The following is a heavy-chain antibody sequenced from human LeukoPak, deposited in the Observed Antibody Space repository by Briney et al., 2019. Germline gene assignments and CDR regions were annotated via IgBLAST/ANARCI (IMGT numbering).Heavy chain of an antibody. CDR3: ARGGSGWFGRTDY. J-gene: IGHJ4*02. Sequence: GGSLRLSCAASEFTFNYYDMNWVRQAPGTGLQWISTLSGNSAEVFYAESVKGRFTISRDNSMNTLYLEMNNLRADDTALYYCARGGSGWFGRTDYWGQGTLVTVSS. V-gene: IGHV3-21*04. CDR2: LSGNSAEV. CDR1: EFTFNYYD. D-gene: IGHD6-19*01.